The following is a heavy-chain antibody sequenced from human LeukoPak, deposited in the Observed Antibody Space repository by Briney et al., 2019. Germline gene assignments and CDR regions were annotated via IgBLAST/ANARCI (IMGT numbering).Heavy chain of an antibody. Sequence: APGPTLVNPTQTLTLTCAFSRFSLSTWGVGVGWIRQPPGKALQWLVVMYWEDAKNSSPSLKSRLTITKDTSKHQVDLTMTNMDPVDTATYYCAHKAPGELPLTAWGQGTMVTVSS. CDR2: MYWEDAK. CDR3: AHKAPGELPLTA. D-gene: IGHD7-27*01. V-gene: IGHV2-5*02. CDR1: RFSLSTWGVG. J-gene: IGHJ3*01.